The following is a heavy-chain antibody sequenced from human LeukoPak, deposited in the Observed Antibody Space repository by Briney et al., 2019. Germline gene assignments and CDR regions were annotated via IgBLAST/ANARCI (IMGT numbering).Heavy chain of an antibody. CDR2: LNPNSGGT. D-gene: IGHD2-2*01. Sequence: GASVKLSCKASGYTFTGYYIHWVRQAPGQGLEWMRWLNPNSGGTNYAQKFQDRATMTRDTSTSTAYMELSRLRSDDTAVYYCARAAVCSSTSCYGHDAFDIWGQGTMVTVSS. V-gene: IGHV1-2*02. CDR1: GYTFTGYY. J-gene: IGHJ3*02. CDR3: ARAAVCSSTSCYGHDAFDI.